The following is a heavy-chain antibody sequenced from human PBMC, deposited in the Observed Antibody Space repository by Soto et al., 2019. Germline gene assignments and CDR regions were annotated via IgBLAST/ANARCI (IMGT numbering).Heavy chain of an antibody. V-gene: IGHV3-30*18. J-gene: IGHJ4*02. CDR3: AKERCRDGYNRNDY. D-gene: IGHD5-12*01. Sequence: VQLVESGGGVVQPGRSLRLSCAASGFTFSSYGMHWVRQAPGKGVEWVAVISYDGSNKYYADSVKGRFTISRDNSKNTLYLQMNSLRAEDTAVYYCAKERCRDGYNRNDYWGQGTLVTVSS. CDR1: GFTFSSYG. CDR2: ISYDGSNK.